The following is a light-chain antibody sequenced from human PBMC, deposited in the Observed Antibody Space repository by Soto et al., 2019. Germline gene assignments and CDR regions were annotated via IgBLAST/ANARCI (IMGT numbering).Light chain of an antibody. CDR3: SSQGV. J-gene: IGLJ3*02. Sequence: QSALTQPPSASGSPGQSVTISCTGTGSDVGGYNYVSWYQQHPGKAPKLMIYEVSKRASGVPDRFSGSRSGNTASLTVSGLQAEDEADYFCSSQGVFGGGTKVTVL. CDR2: EVS. CDR1: GSDVGGYNY. V-gene: IGLV2-8*01.